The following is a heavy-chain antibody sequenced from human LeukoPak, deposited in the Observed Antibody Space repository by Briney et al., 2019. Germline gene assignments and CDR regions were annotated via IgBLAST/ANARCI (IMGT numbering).Heavy chain of an antibody. D-gene: IGHD3-22*01. J-gene: IGHJ4*02. V-gene: IGHV4-30-2*01. CDR3: ARSDYYDSSGLPTG. CDR1: GGSISSGGYS. Sequence: PSETLSLTCAVSGGSISSGGYSWSWIRQPPGKGLEWIGYIHHSGSTYYNPSLKSRVSISVDGSKNQFSLKLSSVTAADTAVYYCARSDYYDSSGLPTGWGQETLVTVSS. CDR2: IHHSGST.